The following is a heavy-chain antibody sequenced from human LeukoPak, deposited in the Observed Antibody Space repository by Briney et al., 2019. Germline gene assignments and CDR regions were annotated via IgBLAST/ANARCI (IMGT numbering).Heavy chain of an antibody. CDR1: GGSISSYY. CDR2: IYTSGST. D-gene: IGHD2-8*01. V-gene: IGHV4-4*07. CDR3: ARDLSGCTNGVCYSVFDY. Sequence: PSETLSLTCTVSGGSISSYYWSWIRQPAGKGLEWIGRIYTSGSTNYNPSLKRRVTMSVDTSKNQFSLKLSSVTAAETAVYYCARDLSGCTNGVCYSVFDYWGQGTLVTVSS. J-gene: IGHJ4*02.